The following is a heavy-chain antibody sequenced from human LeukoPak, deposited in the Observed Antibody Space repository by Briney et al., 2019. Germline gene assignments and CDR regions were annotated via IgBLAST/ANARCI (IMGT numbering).Heavy chain of an antibody. CDR2: ISGRGDST. CDR3: AKVGATAGTLRIEYFQH. J-gene: IGHJ1*01. D-gene: IGHD6-13*01. Sequence: GGSLRLSCAASGFTFYTYAMSWVRQAPGKGLEWVSAISGRGDSTNYADSVKGRFTISRDNSKNTLYLQMNSLRAEDTAVYFCAKVGATAGTLRIEYFQHWGQGTLVTVSS. V-gene: IGHV3-23*01. CDR1: GFTFYTYA.